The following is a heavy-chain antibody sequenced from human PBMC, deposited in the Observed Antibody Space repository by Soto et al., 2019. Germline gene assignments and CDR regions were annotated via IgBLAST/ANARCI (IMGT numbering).Heavy chain of an antibody. D-gene: IGHD3-22*01. V-gene: IGHV1-18*04. Sequence: ASVKVSCKASGYTFTSYGISWVRQAPGQGLEWMGWISAYNGNTNYAQKLQGRVTMTTDTSTSTAYMELRSLRSDDTAVYYCAGVSPPYYYDSSGYSYYFDYWGQGTLVTVSS. CDR3: AGVSPPYYYDSSGYSYYFDY. CDR2: ISAYNGNT. J-gene: IGHJ4*02. CDR1: GYTFTSYG.